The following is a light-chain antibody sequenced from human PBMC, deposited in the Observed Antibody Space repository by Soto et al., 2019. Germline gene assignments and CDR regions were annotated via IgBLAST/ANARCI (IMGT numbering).Light chain of an antibody. J-gene: IGKJ1*01. CDR1: QSISKY. CDR2: DAS. Sequence: DIQMTQSPSTLSVFVGDRVTITCRASQSISKYLGWYQQKPGKAPNLLIYDASILESGVPSRFSGSGSGTEFSLTIGSLQADDFATYYCQQYKSYTSWTFGQGTKVEI. V-gene: IGKV1-5*01. CDR3: QQYKSYTSWT.